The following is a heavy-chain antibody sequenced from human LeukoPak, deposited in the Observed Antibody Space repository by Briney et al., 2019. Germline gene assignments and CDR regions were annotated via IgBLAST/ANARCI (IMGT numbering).Heavy chain of an antibody. CDR3: AKDIWWNRVVAAAANY. J-gene: IGHJ4*02. CDR2: ISGDGGST. CDR1: GFTFDDYA. V-gene: IGHV3-43*02. D-gene: IGHD6-13*01. Sequence: GGPLRLSCAASGFTFDDYAMHWVRQAPGKGLEWVSLISGDGGSTYYADSVKGRFTISRDNSKNSLYLQMNSLRTEDTALYYCAKDIWWNRVVAAAANYWGQGTLVTVSS.